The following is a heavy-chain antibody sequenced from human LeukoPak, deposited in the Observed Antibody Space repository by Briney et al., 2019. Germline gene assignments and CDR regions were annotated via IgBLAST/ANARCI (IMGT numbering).Heavy chain of an antibody. Sequence: SETLSLTCTVSGDSISSSSSYWGWIRQPPGKGLEWIGSIYYSGNTYYNTSLKGRVTISVDTSKNQFSLNLSSVTAADTAVYYCARALVGSSSGYFYYYMDVWGKGTTVTVSS. CDR1: GDSISSSSSY. CDR2: IYYSGNT. J-gene: IGHJ6*03. D-gene: IGHD6-6*01. V-gene: IGHV4-39*07. CDR3: ARALVGSSSGYFYYYMDV.